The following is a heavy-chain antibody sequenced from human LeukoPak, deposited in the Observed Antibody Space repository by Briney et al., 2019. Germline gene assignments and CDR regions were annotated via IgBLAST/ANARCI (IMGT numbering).Heavy chain of an antibody. CDR1: GYSFSSYW. V-gene: IGHV5-51*01. CDR3: ARRIAAAGAFDY. Sequence: GESLKISCKGSGYSFSSYWIGWVRQMPGKGLEWMGIIYPGDSESSYSPSFQGQVTVSADKSISTAYLQWSSLKASDTAMYYCARRIAAAGAFDYWGQGTLVTVSS. J-gene: IGHJ4*02. D-gene: IGHD6-13*01. CDR2: IYPGDSES.